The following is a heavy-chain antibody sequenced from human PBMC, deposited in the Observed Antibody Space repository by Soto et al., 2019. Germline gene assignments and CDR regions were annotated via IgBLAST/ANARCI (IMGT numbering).Heavy chain of an antibody. V-gene: IGHV4-34*01. CDR1: GGSFSGYY. D-gene: IGHD3-3*01. CDR2: INHSGST. J-gene: IGHJ6*02. CDR3: ASTDFGVGYYYYGMDV. Sequence: SETLSLTCAVYGGSFSGYYWSWIRQPPGKGLEWIGEINHSGSTNYNTSLKSRVTISVDTSKNQFSLKLSSVTAADTAVYYCASTDFGVGYYYYGMDVWGQGTTVTVSS.